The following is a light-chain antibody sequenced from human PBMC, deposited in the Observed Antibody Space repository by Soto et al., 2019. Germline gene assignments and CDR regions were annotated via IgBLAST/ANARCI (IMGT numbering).Light chain of an antibody. Sequence: EIVLTQSPGTLSLAPGERATLSCRAGQSLHSKYFTWYQQIPGQAPRLLIYGGSNRATGIPDRFSGSGSGTDFTLTISRPEPEDFAVYYCQHYDASQWTFGQGTKVEI. CDR2: GGS. CDR1: QSLHSKY. J-gene: IGKJ1*01. V-gene: IGKV3-20*01. CDR3: QHYDASQWT.